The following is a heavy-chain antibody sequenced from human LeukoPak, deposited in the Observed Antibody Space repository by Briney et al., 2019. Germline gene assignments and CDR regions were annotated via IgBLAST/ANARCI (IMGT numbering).Heavy chain of an antibody. Sequence: GGSLRLSCAASGLTFSSYAMSWVRQAPGKGLEWVSIMSASVSTTYYADSVKGRFTISRDNSKNTVYLQMNSLRADDTAVYYCARGGSQPITMHVFDYWGQGTLVTVSS. D-gene: IGHD3-10*01. CDR3: ARGGSQPITMHVFDY. CDR2: MSASVSTT. V-gene: IGHV3-23*01. J-gene: IGHJ4*02. CDR1: GLTFSSYA.